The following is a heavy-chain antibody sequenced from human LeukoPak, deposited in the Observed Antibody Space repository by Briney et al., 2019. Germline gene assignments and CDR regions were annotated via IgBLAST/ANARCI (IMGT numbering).Heavy chain of an antibody. J-gene: IGHJ4*02. CDR3: ARAKVVRGLMAY. Sequence: SQTLSLTCTVSGNSISSGDNYWSWIRQPAGKGLEWIGRIYTSGSTNYNPSLKSRVTISGDTSKNQFSLKLSSVTAADTAVYYCARAKVVRGLMAYWGQGTLVTVSS. D-gene: IGHD3-10*01. V-gene: IGHV4-61*02. CDR1: GNSISSGDNY. CDR2: IYTSGST.